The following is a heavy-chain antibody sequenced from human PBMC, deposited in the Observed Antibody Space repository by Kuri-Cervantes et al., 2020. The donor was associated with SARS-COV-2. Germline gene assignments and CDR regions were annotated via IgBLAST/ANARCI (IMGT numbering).Heavy chain of an antibody. CDR3: ARDGSRYSTSSFNYYYYMDV. D-gene: IGHD6-6*01. V-gene: IGHV3-21*01. J-gene: IGHJ6*03. CDR2: ISSSSNYI. CDR1: GFSVTTNY. Sequence: GESLKISCVASGFSVTTNYMTWVRQAPGKGLEWVSFISSSSNYIYYADSLKGRFTISRDNAKNSLYLQMNSPRAEDTAVYYCARDGSRYSTSSFNYYYYMDVWGKGTTVTVSS.